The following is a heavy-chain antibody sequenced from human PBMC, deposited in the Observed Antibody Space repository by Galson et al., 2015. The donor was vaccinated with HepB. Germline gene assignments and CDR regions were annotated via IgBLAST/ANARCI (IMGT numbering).Heavy chain of an antibody. V-gene: IGHV1-18*04. J-gene: IGHJ4*02. Sequence: SVKVSCKASGYTFTTNGISWVRQAPGQGLEWMGWISAHSGDTKYAQKLQGRVTMTRDTSTSTVYVELRSLRAEDTAVYYCARAIWFGELNDYWGQGTLVTVSS. CDR1: GYTFTTNG. CDR2: ISAHSGDT. CDR3: ARAIWFGELNDY. D-gene: IGHD3-10*01.